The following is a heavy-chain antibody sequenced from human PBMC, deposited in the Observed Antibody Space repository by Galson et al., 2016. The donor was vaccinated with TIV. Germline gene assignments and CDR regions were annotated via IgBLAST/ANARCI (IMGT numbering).Heavy chain of an antibody. CDR2: FDPEQGKT. CDR3: ATVAWFPGLSLDN. J-gene: IGHJ4*02. Sequence: SVKVSCKVSKYTLTELSMHWVRQAPGKGLEWMGGFDPEQGKTIYAQKFQGRVTMTEDTSTDTAFMELSSLRFEDTAVYYCATVAWFPGLSLDNWGQGTLVTVSS. CDR1: KYTLTELS. D-gene: IGHD2/OR15-2a*01. V-gene: IGHV1-24*01.